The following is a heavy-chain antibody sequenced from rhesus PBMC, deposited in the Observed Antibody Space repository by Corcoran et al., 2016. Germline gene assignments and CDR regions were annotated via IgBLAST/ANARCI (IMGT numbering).Heavy chain of an antibody. Sequence: EVQLVESGGGLVQPGGSLRLSCQATGFTFSNVWVNWVRQAPGKGLEWVARSKNKADGGTADYSASVKGIFTISRDDSKNTLYLQMNSLKTEDTAVYYCTTDEWPGYFDYWGQGVLVTVSS. J-gene: IGHJ4*01. D-gene: IGHD2-33*01. CDR3: TTDEWPGYFDY. CDR1: GFTFSNVW. CDR2: SKNKADGGTA. V-gene: IGHV3-30*01.